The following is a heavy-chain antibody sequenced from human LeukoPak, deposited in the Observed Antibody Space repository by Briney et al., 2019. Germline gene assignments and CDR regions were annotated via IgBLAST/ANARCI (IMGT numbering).Heavy chain of an antibody. J-gene: IGHJ6*02. V-gene: IGHV1-69*13. CDR1: GYTFTSYA. Sequence: SVKVSCKASGYTFTSYAISWVRQAPGQGLEWMGGIIPIFGTANYAQKFQGRVTITADESTSTAHMELSSLRSEDTAVYYCASRGVTIFGVYGMDVWGQGTTVTVSS. D-gene: IGHD3-3*01. CDR3: ASRGVTIFGVYGMDV. CDR2: IIPIFGTA.